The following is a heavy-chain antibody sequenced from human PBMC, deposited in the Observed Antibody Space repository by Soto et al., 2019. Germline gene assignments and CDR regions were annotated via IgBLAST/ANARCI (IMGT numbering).Heavy chain of an antibody. D-gene: IGHD2-15*01. V-gene: IGHV3-23*01. J-gene: IGHJ4*02. CDR2: ISGSGGST. Sequence: VQLLESGGGLVQPGGSLRLSCAASGFTFSSYAMSWVRQAPGKGLEWVSAISGSGGSTYYADSVKGRFTISRDNSKNTLYLQMNSLRAEDTAVYYCAKGGIVVVVAATLIDYWGQGTLVTVSS. CDR1: GFTFSSYA. CDR3: AKGGIVVVVAATLIDY.